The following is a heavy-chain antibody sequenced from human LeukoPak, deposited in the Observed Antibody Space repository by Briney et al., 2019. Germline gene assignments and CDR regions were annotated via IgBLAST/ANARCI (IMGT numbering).Heavy chain of an antibody. Sequence: PGRSLRLSCAASGFTFSSYGMHWVRQAPGKGLEWVAVIWYDGSNKYYADSVKGRFTISRDNSKNTLYLQMNSLGAEDTAVYYCARRSVGAFDYWGQGTLVTVSS. V-gene: IGHV3-33*01. CDR1: GFTFSSYG. CDR3: ARRSVGAFDY. CDR2: IWYDGSNK. J-gene: IGHJ4*02. D-gene: IGHD1-26*01.